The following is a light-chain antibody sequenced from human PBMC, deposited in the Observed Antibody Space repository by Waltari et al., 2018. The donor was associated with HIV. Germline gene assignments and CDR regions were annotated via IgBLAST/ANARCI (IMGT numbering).Light chain of an antibody. Sequence: EIVMRQSPVTLSLSPGERATLSCRASQTIGTYVAWYHYRPGQPPRLIIYGASTRVTGVPERFSGGGSGTDFTLTIGSLQPEDFGFYYCHQYNDWPRCTFGPGTQLEV. CDR2: GAS. V-gene: IGKV3-15*01. CDR1: QTIGTY. J-gene: IGKJ2*02. CDR3: HQYNDWPRCT.